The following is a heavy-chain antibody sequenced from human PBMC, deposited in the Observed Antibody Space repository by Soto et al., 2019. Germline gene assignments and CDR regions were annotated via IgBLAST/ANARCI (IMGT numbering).Heavy chain of an antibody. CDR3: ARDPSYYGMDV. V-gene: IGHV1-3*01. J-gene: IGHJ6*02. Sequence: ASVKVSCKASGYTFTSYAMHWVRQAPGQRPEWMGWINAGNGSTKYSQKFQGRVTITRDTSASTAYMELSSLRSEDTAVYYCARDPSYYGMDVWGQGTTVTVSS. CDR1: GYTFTSYA. CDR2: INAGNGST.